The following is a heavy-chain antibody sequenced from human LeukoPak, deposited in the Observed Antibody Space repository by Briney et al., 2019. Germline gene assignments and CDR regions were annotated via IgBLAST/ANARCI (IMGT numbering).Heavy chain of an antibody. CDR1: GGSISSADHY. J-gene: IGHJ3*02. V-gene: IGHV4-30-4*01. CDR3: ARLKDWRDAFDI. Sequence: KSSQTLSLTCTVSGGSISSADHYWSWIRQPPGKGLEWIAYIYYSGSTYYNPSLKSRVAVSVDTSKNQFSLKLSSVTAADTAVYYCARLKDWRDAFDIWGQGTMVTVSS. D-gene: IGHD3/OR15-3a*01. CDR2: IYYSGST.